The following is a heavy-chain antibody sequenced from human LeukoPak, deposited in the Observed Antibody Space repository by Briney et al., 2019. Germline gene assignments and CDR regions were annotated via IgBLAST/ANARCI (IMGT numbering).Heavy chain of an antibody. V-gene: IGHV3-30*02. Sequence: GGSLRLSCAASGFTFTTYGMHWVRQAPGKGLEWVAFIQNDEIDKFYADSVKGRFTISRDNSKNTLYLQMNSLRAEDTAVYYCAKVELKYYYGSGSAWVDYWGQGTLVTVSS. J-gene: IGHJ4*02. CDR3: AKVELKYYYGSGSAWVDY. D-gene: IGHD3-10*01. CDR2: IQNDEIDK. CDR1: GFTFTTYG.